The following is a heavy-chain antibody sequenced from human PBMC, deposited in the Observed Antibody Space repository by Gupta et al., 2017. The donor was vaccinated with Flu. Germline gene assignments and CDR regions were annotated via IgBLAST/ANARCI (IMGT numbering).Heavy chain of an antibody. J-gene: IGHJ3*02. Sequence: QVQLQQWGAGLLKPSETLSLTCAVSGGSFSGYSWSWIRQPPGKGLEWIGEITHSGSTNYNPSLKSRVTISVDTSKNQFSLNLSSVTAADTAVYYCARVAPLSIAAAGTGAFDIWGQGTMVTVSS. D-gene: IGHD6-13*01. CDR1: GGSFSGYS. CDR2: ITHSGST. V-gene: IGHV4-34*01. CDR3: ARVAPLSIAAAGTGAFDI.